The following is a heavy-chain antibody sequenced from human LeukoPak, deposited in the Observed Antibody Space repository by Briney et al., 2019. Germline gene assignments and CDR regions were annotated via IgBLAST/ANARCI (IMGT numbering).Heavy chain of an antibody. CDR2: IYYSGST. CDR3: ARLRTDAFDI. J-gene: IGHJ3*02. D-gene: IGHD4-17*01. Sequence: SETLSLTCTVSGGSISSYYWSWIRQPLGEGLEWIGYIYYSGSTNYNPSLKSRVTIPVDTSENQFSLKLSSVTAADTAVYYCARLRTDAFDIWGQGTMVTVSS. V-gene: IGHV4-59*08. CDR1: GGSISSYY.